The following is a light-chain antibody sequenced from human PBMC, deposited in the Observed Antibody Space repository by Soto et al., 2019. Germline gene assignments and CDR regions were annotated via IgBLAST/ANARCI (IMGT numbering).Light chain of an antibody. CDR1: SSDVGGYNY. CDR2: DVS. Sequence: QSVLTQPASVSGSPGQSITISCTGTSSDVGGYNYVSWYQQHPGKAPKLMIYDVSNRPSGVSKRFSGSKSGNTASLTISWLQAEDEADYYCSSYTSSSTRVFGTGTKVTVL. J-gene: IGLJ1*01. CDR3: SSYTSSSTRV. V-gene: IGLV2-14*01.